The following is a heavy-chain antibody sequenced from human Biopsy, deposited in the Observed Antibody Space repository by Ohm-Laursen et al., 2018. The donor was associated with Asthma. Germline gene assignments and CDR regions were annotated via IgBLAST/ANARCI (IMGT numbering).Heavy chain of an antibody. D-gene: IGHD3-22*01. Sequence: SLRLSCSALGFAVSRDYMLWVRQAPGKGLEWVSVIYSGGTSHTADSVRGRFTISRDYSKNTLYLQMHSLRAEDTAVYYCARGDSSNWSHYYFDYWGQGTLVTVSS. CDR3: ARGDSSNWSHYYFDY. V-gene: IGHV3-53*01. CDR1: GFAVSRDY. J-gene: IGHJ4*02. CDR2: IYSGGTS.